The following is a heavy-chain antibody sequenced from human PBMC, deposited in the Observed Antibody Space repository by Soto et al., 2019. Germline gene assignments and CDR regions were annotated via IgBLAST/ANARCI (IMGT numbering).Heavy chain of an antibody. J-gene: IGHJ4*02. CDR2: ISYDGSNK. Sequence: GGSLRLSCAASGFTFSSYAMHWVRQAPGKGLEWVAVISYDGSNKYYADSVKGRFTISRDNSKNTLYLQMNSLRAEDTAVYYCARDMTYDILTGHLDYWGQGTLVTVSS. V-gene: IGHV3-30-3*01. CDR1: GFTFSSYA. D-gene: IGHD3-9*01. CDR3: ARDMTYDILTGHLDY.